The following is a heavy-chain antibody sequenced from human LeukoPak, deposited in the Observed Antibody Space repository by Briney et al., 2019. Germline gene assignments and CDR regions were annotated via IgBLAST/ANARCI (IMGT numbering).Heavy chain of an antibody. CDR3: ARLSDEYSSSFLSSHYYYYYMDV. CDR2: IYYSGST. D-gene: IGHD6-6*01. J-gene: IGHJ6*03. CDR1: GGSISSSSYY. V-gene: IGHV4-39*01. Sequence: SETLSLTCTVSGGSISSSSYYWGWIRQPPGKGLEWIGSIYYSGSTYYNPSLKSRVTISVATSKNQFSLKLTSVTAADTAVYYCARLSDEYSSSFLSSHYYYYYMDVWGKGTTVTVSS.